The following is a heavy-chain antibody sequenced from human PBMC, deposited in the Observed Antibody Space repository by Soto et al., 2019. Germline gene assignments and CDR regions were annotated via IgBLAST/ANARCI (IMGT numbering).Heavy chain of an antibody. V-gene: IGHV1-3*01. D-gene: IGHD2-15*01. J-gene: IGHJ3*02. CDR2: INAGNGNT. CDR3: ARSLGYCSGGSCYSADDAFDI. Sequence: ASVKVSCKASGYTFTSYAMHWVRQAPGQRLEWMGWINAGNGNTKYSQKFQGRVTITRDTSASTAHMELSSLRSEDTAVYYCARSLGYCSGGSCYSADDAFDIWGQGTMVTGSS. CDR1: GYTFTSYA.